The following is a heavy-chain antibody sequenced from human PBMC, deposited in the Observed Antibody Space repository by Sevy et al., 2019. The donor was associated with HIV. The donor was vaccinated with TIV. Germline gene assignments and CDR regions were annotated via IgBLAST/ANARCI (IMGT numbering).Heavy chain of an antibody. CDR1: GFTTGFTFSDYW. D-gene: IGHD3-10*01. CDR3: ARGGYYGYSGLDY. Sequence: GGSLRLSCAASGFTTGFTFSDYWMAWVRQAPGKGLEWVANIKEDGTEIYYLDSLKGRFTISRDNAKNLLYLQMNSLRAEDTAVYYCARGGYYGYSGLDYCGQGTLVTVSS. V-gene: IGHV3-7*01. J-gene: IGHJ4*02. CDR2: IKEDGTEI.